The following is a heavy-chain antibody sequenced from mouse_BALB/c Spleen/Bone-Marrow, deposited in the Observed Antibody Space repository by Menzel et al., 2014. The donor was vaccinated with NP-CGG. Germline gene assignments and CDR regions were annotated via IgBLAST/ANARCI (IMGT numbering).Heavy chain of an antibody. D-gene: IGHD1-1*01. J-gene: IGHJ3*01. CDR3: TRGYYYGSNFVGFAY. CDR2: INPGGGTT. CDR1: GYTFTSCW. Sequence: LQQSGSELVRPGASVKLSCKASGYTFTSCWMHWVKQRHGQGLEWIGNINPGGGTTNYDEKFKSKSTLTVDTSSSTAYMHLSSLTSEDSAVYYCTRGYYYGSNFVGFAYWGQGTLVTVSA. V-gene: IGHV1S22*01.